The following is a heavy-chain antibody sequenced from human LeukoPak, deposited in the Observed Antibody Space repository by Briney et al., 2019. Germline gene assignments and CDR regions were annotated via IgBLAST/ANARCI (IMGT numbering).Heavy chain of an antibody. V-gene: IGHV4-59*08. Sequence: SETLSLTCTVSGGSISYYYWSSIRQPPGKGLEWIGYIYYSGSTNYNPSLKSRVTISVDTSKNQFSLRLSSVTAADTAVYYCARHDSAYYYYGMDVWGQGTTVTVSS. CDR3: ARHDSAYYYYGMDV. J-gene: IGHJ6*02. CDR1: GGSISYYY. D-gene: IGHD2-21*01. CDR2: IYYSGST.